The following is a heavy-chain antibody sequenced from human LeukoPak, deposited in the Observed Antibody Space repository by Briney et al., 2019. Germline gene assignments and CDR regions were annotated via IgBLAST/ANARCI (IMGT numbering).Heavy chain of an antibody. J-gene: IGHJ4*02. CDR2: ISSSSSTTI. CDR3: ARDRGGSYSAIDY. D-gene: IGHD1-26*01. V-gene: IGHV3-48*04. Sequence: GGSLRLSCAASGFTFSSYSMSWVRQAPGEGREWGSFISSSSSTTIYYADSVKGRFTISRDNAKNSLYLQMNSLRAEDTAVYYCARDRGGSYSAIDYWGQGTLVTVSS. CDR1: GFTFSSYS.